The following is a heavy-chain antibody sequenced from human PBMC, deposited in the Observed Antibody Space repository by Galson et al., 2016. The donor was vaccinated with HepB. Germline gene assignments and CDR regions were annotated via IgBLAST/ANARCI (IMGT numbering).Heavy chain of an antibody. J-gene: IGHJ4*02. CDR3: ARLAHGGTFFDF. CDR2: VYYRGTT. CDR1: GGSISSPSYL. V-gene: IGHV4-39*01. D-gene: IGHD1-14*01. Sequence: TCTVSGGSISSPSYLWAWIRQPPGKGLEWIASVYYRGTTHYNPSLKSRVTMSVDTSRNQFSLKLSSVTAADTSVYFCARLAHGGTFFDFWGQGTLVTVSS.